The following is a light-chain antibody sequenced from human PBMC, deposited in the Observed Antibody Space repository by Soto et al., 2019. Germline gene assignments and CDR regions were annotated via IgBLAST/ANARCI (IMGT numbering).Light chain of an antibody. CDR1: QSVSRN. J-gene: IGKJ3*01. V-gene: IGKV3-15*01. CDR2: GAS. CDR3: QQYNNWPGT. Sequence: EIVMTQSPVTLSVSPGERATLSCRASQSVSRNLAWYQQKPGQAPRLLIYGASTRATSIPARFSGSGSGTEFTLTISSLQSEDFADYYCQQYNNWPGTFGPGTKVDIK.